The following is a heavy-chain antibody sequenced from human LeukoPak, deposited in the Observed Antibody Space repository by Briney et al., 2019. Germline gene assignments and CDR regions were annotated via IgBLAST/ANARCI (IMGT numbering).Heavy chain of an antibody. CDR2: TYYSGST. Sequence: SETLSLTCTVSGGSISSSSYYWGWIRQPPGKGLEWIGNTYYSGSTYYNPSLKSRVTISVDTSKNQFSLKLSSVTAADTAVYYCARGYGGYCSGGSCYGLTRFDYWGQGTLVTVSS. D-gene: IGHD2-15*01. CDR3: ARGYGGYCSGGSCYGLTRFDY. CDR1: GGSISSSSYY. V-gene: IGHV4-39*01. J-gene: IGHJ4*02.